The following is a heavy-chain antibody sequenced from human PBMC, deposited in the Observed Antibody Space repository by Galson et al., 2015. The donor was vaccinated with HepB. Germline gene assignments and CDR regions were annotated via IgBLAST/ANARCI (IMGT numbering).Heavy chain of an antibody. J-gene: IGHJ6*02. CDR3: ARVSGYGPLVSYYYYYGMDV. Sequence: SLRLSCAASGFTFSSYSMHWVRQAPGKGLEWVSSISSSSNNIYYADSVKGRFTISSDNAKNSLYLQMNSLRADDTAVYYCARVSGYGPLVSYYYYYGMDVWGQGTTVTVSS. CDR2: ISSSSNNI. V-gene: IGHV3-21*01. D-gene: IGHD5-12*01. CDR1: GFTFSSYS.